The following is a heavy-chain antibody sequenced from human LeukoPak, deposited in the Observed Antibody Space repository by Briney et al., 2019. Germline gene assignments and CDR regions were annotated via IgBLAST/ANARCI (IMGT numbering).Heavy chain of an antibody. V-gene: IGHV1-18*04. Sequence: ASVKVSCKASGYIFTGYYMHWVRQAPGQGLEWMGWIRAYNGKTNYAQRLQGRVTMTTDTSTSTAYMELRSLRSDDTAVYYCARGPGGRSGYYPLEDYYYYYYMDVWGKGTTVTVS. CDR1: GYIFTGYY. CDR2: IRAYNGKT. CDR3: ARGPGGRSGYYPLEDYYYYYYMDV. J-gene: IGHJ6*03. D-gene: IGHD3-22*01.